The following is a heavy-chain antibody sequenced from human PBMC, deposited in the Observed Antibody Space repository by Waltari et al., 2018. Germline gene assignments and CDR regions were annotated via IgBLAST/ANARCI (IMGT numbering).Heavy chain of an antibody. CDR1: GLSFSNYW. Sequence: EVQLVESGGGLAQPGGSLRLSCAASGLSFSNYWMTWVRQASGKGREWVANINQDGREKFYRDSVKGLFTISRDNAKSSLYLQMNNLRVVDTAVYYCTRGGRDSSWYWRDWGQGTLVTVSS. CDR2: INQDGREK. D-gene: IGHD6-13*01. J-gene: IGHJ4*02. CDR3: TRGGRDSSWYWRD. V-gene: IGHV3-7*01.